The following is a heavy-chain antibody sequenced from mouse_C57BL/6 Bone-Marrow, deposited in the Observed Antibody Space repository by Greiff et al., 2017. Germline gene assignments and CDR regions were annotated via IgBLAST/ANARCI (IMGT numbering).Heavy chain of an antibody. CDR2: IHPNSGST. CDR1: GYTFTSYW. V-gene: IGHV1-64*01. CDR3: ARSYYYGSGYRYFDV. J-gene: IGHJ1*03. D-gene: IGHD1-1*01. Sequence: QVQLKQPGAELVKPGASVKLSCKASGYTFTSYWMHWVKQRPGQGLEWIGMIHPNSGSTNYNEKFKSKATLTVDKSSSTAYMQLSSLTSEDSAVXYCARSYYYGSGYRYFDVWGTGTTVTVSS.